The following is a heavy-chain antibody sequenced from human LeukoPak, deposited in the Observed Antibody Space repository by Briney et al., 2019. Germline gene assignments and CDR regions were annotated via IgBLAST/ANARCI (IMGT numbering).Heavy chain of an antibody. CDR1: GFTFRSYA. CDR3: GQDYLGQMVMFDV. V-gene: IGHV3-23*01. CDR2: VTGDGETT. J-gene: IGHJ3*01. D-gene: IGHD6-13*01. Sequence: GGSLRLSCAASGFTFRSYAMSWVRQAPGKGLEWVSSVTGDGETTFYADSVKGRFSVSRDNSRNTLSLTMNGLRVEDTALYYCGQDYLGQMVMFDVWGQGTMVTVSS.